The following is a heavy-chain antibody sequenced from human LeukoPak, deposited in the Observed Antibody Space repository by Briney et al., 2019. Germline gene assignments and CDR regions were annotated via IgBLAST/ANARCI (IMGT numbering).Heavy chain of an antibody. V-gene: IGHV4-39*07. Sequence: SETLSLTCTVSGGSISSSSYYWRWIRQPPGKGLEWIGSIYYTGSSHYNPSLKSRATISVETSKNQFFLKLTSVTAADTAVYYCTRAASSGPLFTYHMDVWGKGTTVTVSS. CDR1: GGSISSSSYY. D-gene: IGHD3-22*01. CDR2: IYYTGSS. J-gene: IGHJ6*03. CDR3: TRAASSGPLFTYHMDV.